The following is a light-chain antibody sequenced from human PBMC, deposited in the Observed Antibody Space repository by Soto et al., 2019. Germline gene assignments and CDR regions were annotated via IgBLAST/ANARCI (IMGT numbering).Light chain of an antibody. Sequence: DIQMTQSPSTLSASVGDRVTITCRASQSISSWLAWYQQKPGKAPTLLIYKASSIESGVPSRFSGSGSGTEFTLTISSLQPDDFATYYCQQYNSYSYTFGQGTKLEIK. V-gene: IGKV1-5*03. CDR3: QQYNSYSYT. CDR1: QSISSW. CDR2: KAS. J-gene: IGKJ2*01.